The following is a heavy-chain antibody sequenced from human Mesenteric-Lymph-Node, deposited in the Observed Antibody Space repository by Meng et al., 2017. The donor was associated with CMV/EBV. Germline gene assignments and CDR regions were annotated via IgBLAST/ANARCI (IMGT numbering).Heavy chain of an antibody. Sequence: SETLSLTCTVSGVSISSYYWSWIRQPPGKGLEWIGYIYYTGDTKYNPSLESRASISVDTSTNQFSLRLISVTAADTAVYYCAREFIGSGCFDYWGQGKLVTVSS. CDR2: IYYTGDT. J-gene: IGHJ4*02. CDR1: GVSISSYY. V-gene: IGHV4-59*01. D-gene: IGHD6-19*01. CDR3: AREFIGSGCFDY.